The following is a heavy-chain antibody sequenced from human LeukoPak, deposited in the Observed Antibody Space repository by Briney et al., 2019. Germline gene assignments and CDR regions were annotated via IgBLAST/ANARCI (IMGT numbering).Heavy chain of an antibody. Sequence: VASVKVSCKASGYTFTKNGISWVRQAPGQGLEWMGWISPYNGNTSYAQKFQGRVTMTTDTSTSTAHMELRSLRSDDTAVYYCAKDDYYDTSGRYWGQGTLVTVSS. CDR1: GYTFTKNG. CDR2: ISPYNGNT. J-gene: IGHJ4*02. D-gene: IGHD3-22*01. V-gene: IGHV1-18*01. CDR3: AKDDYYDTSGRY.